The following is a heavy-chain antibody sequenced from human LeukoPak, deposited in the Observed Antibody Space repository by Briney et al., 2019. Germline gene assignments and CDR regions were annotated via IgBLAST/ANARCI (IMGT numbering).Heavy chain of an antibody. CDR1: GYTFTSYG. V-gene: IGHV1-18*01. J-gene: IGHJ3*02. CDR3: ARVMRWLQSYGDAFDI. D-gene: IGHD5-24*01. Sequence: AASVKVSCKASGYTFTSYGISWVRQAPGQGLEWMGWISDYNGNTNYAQKLQGRVTMTTDTSTSTAYMELRSLRSDDTAVYYCARVMRWLQSYGDAFDIWGQGTMVTVSS. CDR2: ISDYNGNT.